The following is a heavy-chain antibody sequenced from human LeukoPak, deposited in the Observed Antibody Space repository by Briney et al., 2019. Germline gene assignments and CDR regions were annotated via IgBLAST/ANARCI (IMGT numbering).Heavy chain of an antibody. J-gene: IGHJ4*02. CDR1: GYTFISYA. V-gene: IGHV1-3*03. Sequence: GASVKVSCKASGYTFISYAMHWVRQAPGQRLEWMGWINPDNGNTKYSQESQGRVTITRDTSASTAYMGLSSLRSEDMAVYYCARASVSVGGDYNFLPFDYWGQGTLVTVSS. CDR2: INPDNGNT. CDR3: ARASVSVGGDYNFLPFDY. D-gene: IGHD4-17*01.